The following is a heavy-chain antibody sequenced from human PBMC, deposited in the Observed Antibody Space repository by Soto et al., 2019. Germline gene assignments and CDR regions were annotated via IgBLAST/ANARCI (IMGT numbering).Heavy chain of an antibody. CDR1: GFTFSNSW. V-gene: IGHV3-74*01. J-gene: IGHJ3*02. Sequence: PGGSLRLSCAASGFTFSNSWMHWVRQVSGKGLEWVSRINADGTSTSYADSVKGRFTISRDNAKNTLYLHVNSLRAEDTAVYYCARAGYYDSSGYWHDAFDIWGQGTMVTVSS. D-gene: IGHD3-22*01. CDR2: INADGTST. CDR3: ARAGYYDSSGYWHDAFDI.